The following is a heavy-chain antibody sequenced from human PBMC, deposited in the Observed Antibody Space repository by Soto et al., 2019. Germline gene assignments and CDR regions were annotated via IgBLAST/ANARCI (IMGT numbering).Heavy chain of an antibody. CDR3: AKDKPGTTSFDY. CDR1: GFTITTYA. V-gene: IGHV3-23*01. CDR2: ISGRGDTT. J-gene: IGHJ4*02. D-gene: IGHD1-1*01. Sequence: GGSLRLSCAASGFTITTYAMYWVRQAPGKGLEWVSAISGRGDTTHYADSVKGRFTISRDTSKNTLYLHLNTLRAEDTAVYYCAKDKPGTTSFDYWGQGTLVTVSS.